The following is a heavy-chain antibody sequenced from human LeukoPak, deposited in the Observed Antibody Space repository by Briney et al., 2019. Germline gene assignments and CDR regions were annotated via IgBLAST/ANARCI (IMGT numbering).Heavy chain of an antibody. CDR1: GFTFTAYA. D-gene: IGHD5/OR15-5a*01. CDR2: ISGSGGST. Sequence: GGSLRLSCAASGFTFTAYAMSWFRQAPGKGLEWVSAISGSGGSTYYADSVKGRFTISRDNSKNTLYLQMNSLRAEDTAVYYCARASVRLTDAFDIWGQGTMVTVSS. CDR3: ARASVRLTDAFDI. J-gene: IGHJ3*02. V-gene: IGHV3-23*01.